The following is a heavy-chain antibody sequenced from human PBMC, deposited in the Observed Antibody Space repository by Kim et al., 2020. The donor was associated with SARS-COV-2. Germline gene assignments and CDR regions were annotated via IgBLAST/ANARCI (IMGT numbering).Heavy chain of an antibody. Sequence: SFTSYWIGWVRQMPGKGMEWMGIIYPGDSDTRYSPSFQGQVTISADKSISTAYLQWSSLKASDTAMYYCASLRYYDILTGPVDYWGQGTLAT. CDR3: ASLRYYDILTGPVDY. CDR2: IYPGDSDT. CDR1: SFTSYW. D-gene: IGHD3-9*01. J-gene: IGHJ4*02. V-gene: IGHV5-51*01.